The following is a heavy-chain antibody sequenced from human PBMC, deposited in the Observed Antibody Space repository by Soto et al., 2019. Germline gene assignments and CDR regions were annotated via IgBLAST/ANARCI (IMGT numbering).Heavy chain of an antibody. D-gene: IGHD2-8*01. CDR3: ARYVYGNSLYGVDV. J-gene: IGHJ6*02. CDR1: GESFSGYY. V-gene: IGHV4-34*02. CDR2: VDHRGST. Sequence: QVHLQQRGAGLLKPSETLSLNCVVSGESFSGYYWRWIRQTPGMGLEWIGEVDHRGSTTYNPSLKNRASISIDSSKNLYSLELTSVTAADTALYFCARYVYGNSLYGVDVWGQGTRVTVSS.